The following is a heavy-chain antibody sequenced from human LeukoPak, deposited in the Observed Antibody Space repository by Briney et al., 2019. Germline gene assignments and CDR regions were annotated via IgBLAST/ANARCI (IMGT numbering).Heavy chain of an antibody. CDR3: ARDAFNDRSGDNDGFDL. Sequence: GGSLRLSCAASGLTISSSGMSWVRQAPGKGLEWVSAISGSGDRTHYADSVRGRFTISRDTSKDTLYLQMNSLRADDTAVYYCARDAFNDRSGDNDGFDLLGQGTMVTVSS. J-gene: IGHJ3*01. D-gene: IGHD1-1*01. CDR1: GLTISSSG. V-gene: IGHV3-23*01. CDR2: ISGSGDRT.